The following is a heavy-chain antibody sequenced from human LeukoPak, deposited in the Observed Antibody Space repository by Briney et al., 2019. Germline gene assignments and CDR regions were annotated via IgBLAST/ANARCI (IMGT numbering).Heavy chain of an antibody. Sequence: ASVKVSCKASGYTFTSYYMHWVRQAPGQGLEWMGIINPSGGSTSYAQKFQGRVTMTRDMSTSTVYMELSSLRSEDTAVYYCARDRLNWNDGGYFDYWGQGTLVTVSS. V-gene: IGHV1-46*01. CDR3: ARDRLNWNDGGYFDY. CDR1: GYTFTSYY. CDR2: INPSGGST. J-gene: IGHJ4*02. D-gene: IGHD1-1*01.